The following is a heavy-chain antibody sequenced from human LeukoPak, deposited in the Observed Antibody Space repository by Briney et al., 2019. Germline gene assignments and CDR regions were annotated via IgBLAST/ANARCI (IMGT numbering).Heavy chain of an antibody. V-gene: IGHV3-11*01. CDR1: GFTFSDYY. J-gene: IGHJ4*02. CDR3: ARDLGYSSPDY. D-gene: IGHD6-13*01. CDR2: ISSSGSTI. Sequence: PGGSLRLSCAASGFTFSDYYMSWIRQTPGKGLEWVSYISSSGSTIEYADSVKGRFTVSRDNAKNSLYLQMNSLRAEDTAVYYCARDLGYSSPDYWGQGTLVTVSS.